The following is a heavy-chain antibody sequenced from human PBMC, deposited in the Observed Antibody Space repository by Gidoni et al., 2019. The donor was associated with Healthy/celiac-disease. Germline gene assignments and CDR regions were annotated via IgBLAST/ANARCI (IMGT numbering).Heavy chain of an antibody. Sequence: QVQLVQSGAEVKKPGASLKVSCRASGYTFTGYSMTGVRQAPGQGLEWMGWISPNSGGTNYAQKFQGRVTMTRDTSISTAYMELSRLRSDDTAVDYCARDKGCSSTSCYSHYYGMDVWGQGTTVTVSS. CDR3: ARDKGCSSTSCYSHYYGMDV. V-gene: IGHV1-2*02. CDR2: ISPNSGGT. CDR1: GYTFTGYS. J-gene: IGHJ6*02. D-gene: IGHD2-2*01.